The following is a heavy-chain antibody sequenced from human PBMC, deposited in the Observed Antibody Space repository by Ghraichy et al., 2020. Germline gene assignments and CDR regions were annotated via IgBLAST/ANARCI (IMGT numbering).Heavy chain of an antibody. J-gene: IGHJ4*02. CDR1: GFTFSSYW. V-gene: IGHV3-7*01. Sequence: GESLNISCAASGFTFSSYWMSWVRQAPGKGLEWVANIKQDGSEKYYVDSVKGRFTISRDNAKNSVYLQMNSLRAEDTAVYYCARDSRAVAGRKFDYWGQGTLVTVSS. D-gene: IGHD6-19*01. CDR2: IKQDGSEK. CDR3: ARDSRAVAGRKFDY.